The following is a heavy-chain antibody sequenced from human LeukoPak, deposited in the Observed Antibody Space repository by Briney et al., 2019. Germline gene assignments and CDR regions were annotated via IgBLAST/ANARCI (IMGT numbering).Heavy chain of an antibody. CDR2: MNPNSGNT. CDR3: ARERITMVRGLNYYYMDV. CDR1: GYTFTSYD. J-gene: IGHJ6*03. D-gene: IGHD3-10*01. V-gene: IGHV1-8*01. Sequence: VASVKVSCKASGYTFTSYDINWVRQATGQGLEWMGWMNPNSGNTGYAQKFQGRVTMTRNTSISTAYMELSSLRSEDTAVYYCARERITMVRGLNYYYMDVWGKGTTVTISS.